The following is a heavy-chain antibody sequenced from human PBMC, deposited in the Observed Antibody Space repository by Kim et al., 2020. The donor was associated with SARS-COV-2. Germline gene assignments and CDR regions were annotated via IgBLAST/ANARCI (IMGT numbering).Heavy chain of an antibody. CDR2: ISSSGGGT. Sequence: GGSLRLSCVASGFIFSNYAMSWVRQAPGRGVEWVSLISSSGGGTDYADSVKGRFTISRDSSKSTLYLQLHSLRAEDTAVYYCARVAGDSGGYYDFWGQGT. V-gene: IGHV3-23*01. D-gene: IGHD3-22*01. CDR1: GFIFSNYA. J-gene: IGHJ4*02. CDR3: ARVAGDSGGYYDF.